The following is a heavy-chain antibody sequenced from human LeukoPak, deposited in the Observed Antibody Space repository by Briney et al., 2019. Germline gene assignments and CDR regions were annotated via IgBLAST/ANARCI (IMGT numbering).Heavy chain of an antibody. CDR2: IYYSGST. CDR3: ARDRGGYTYSHDY. CDR1: GGSISSGGYY. J-gene: IGHJ4*02. Sequence: SETLSLTCTVSGGSISSGGYYWSWIRQHPGKGLEWIGYIYYSGSTYYNPSLKSRVTISVDTSKNQFSLKLSSVTAADTAVYYCARDRGGYTYSHDYWGQGTLVTVSS. V-gene: IGHV4-31*03. D-gene: IGHD5-18*01.